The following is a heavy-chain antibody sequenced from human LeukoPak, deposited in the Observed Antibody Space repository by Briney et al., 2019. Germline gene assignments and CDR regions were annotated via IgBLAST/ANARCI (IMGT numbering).Heavy chain of an antibody. J-gene: IGHJ3*02. CDR3: ARTTVTTFYAFDI. V-gene: IGHV4-59*08. Sequence: SETLSLTCTVSGGSISSYYWSWIRQPPGKGLEWIGYIYYSGSTNYNPSLKSRVTISVDTSKNQFSLKLSSVTAADTAVYYCARTTVTTFYAFDIWGQGTMVTVSS. CDR1: GGSISSYY. D-gene: IGHD4-17*01. CDR2: IYYSGST.